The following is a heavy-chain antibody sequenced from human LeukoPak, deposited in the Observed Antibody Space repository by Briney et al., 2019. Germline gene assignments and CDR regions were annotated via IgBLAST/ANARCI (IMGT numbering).Heavy chain of an antibody. V-gene: IGHV3-30*03. J-gene: IGHJ4*02. CDR3: ARDRIRGAPDYFDY. CDR2: VAYDGSIA. D-gene: IGHD3-10*01. Sequence: PGGSLRLSCAASGFTFSNYAMHWVRQAPGKGLDWVAIVAYDGSIAYYADSVRGRFTISRDDSKNTLYLQMNSLRTEDTAVHYCARDRIRGAPDYFDYWGQGTLVTVSS. CDR1: GFTFSNYA.